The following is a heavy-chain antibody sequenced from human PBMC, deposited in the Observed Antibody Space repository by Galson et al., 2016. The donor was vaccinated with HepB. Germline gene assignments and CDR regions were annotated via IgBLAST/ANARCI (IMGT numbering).Heavy chain of an antibody. V-gene: IGHV2-5*02. CDR3: AHNRWYGGHLYSFDY. Sequence: ALVKPTQTLTLTCTFSGFSLSTSGVGVGWIRQPPGKALEWLALIYWDDDKRYSPSLRNRLTITKDTSKNQVVLTMTNMDPVDTATYYCAHNRWYGGHLYSFDYWGQGTLVTVSS. J-gene: IGHJ4*02. CDR2: IYWDDDK. D-gene: IGHD2-15*01. CDR1: GFSLSTSGVG.